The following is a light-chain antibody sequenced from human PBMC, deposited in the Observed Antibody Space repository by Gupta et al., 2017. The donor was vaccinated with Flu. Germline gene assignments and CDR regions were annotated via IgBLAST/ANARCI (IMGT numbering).Light chain of an antibody. CDR1: SSKIENNY. Sequence: QSVLTQPASVSAAPGQKVTISCSGSSSKIENNYVSWYQQLPGTAPKLLIYESNKRPSGFPDRFSGSKSAPSATLGITGLQTGAEADYYCGTWDSSLSAWVFGGGTKLTVL. CDR2: ESN. V-gene: IGLV1-51*02. CDR3: GTWDSSLSAWV. J-gene: IGLJ3*02.